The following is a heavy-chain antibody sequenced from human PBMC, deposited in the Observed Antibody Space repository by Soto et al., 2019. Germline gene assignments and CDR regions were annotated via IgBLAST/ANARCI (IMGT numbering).Heavy chain of an antibody. Sequence: SETLSLTCTVSGGSISSGDYYWSWIRQPPGKGLEWIGYIYYSGSTYYNPSLKSRGTISVDTSKNQFSLKLSSVTAADTAVYYCARSSPAPSIYYYYYGMDVWGQGTTVTASS. CDR3: ARSSPAPSIYYYYYGMDV. CDR2: IYYSGST. V-gene: IGHV4-30-4*01. J-gene: IGHJ6*02. CDR1: GGSISSGDYY.